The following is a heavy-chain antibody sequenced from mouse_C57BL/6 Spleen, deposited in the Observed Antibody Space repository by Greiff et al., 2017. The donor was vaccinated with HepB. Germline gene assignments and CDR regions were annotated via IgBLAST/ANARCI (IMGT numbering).Heavy chain of an antibody. CDR1: GYTFTSYW. Sequence: QVQLQQPGAELVKPGASVKLSCKASGYTFTSYWMQWVKQRPGQGLEWIGEIDPSDSYTNYNQKFKGKATLTVDTSSSTAYMQLSSLTSEDSAVYYCARCYYGSRYFDYWGQGTTLTVSS. D-gene: IGHD1-1*01. CDR3: ARCYYGSRYFDY. CDR2: IDPSDSYT. V-gene: IGHV1-50*01. J-gene: IGHJ2*01.